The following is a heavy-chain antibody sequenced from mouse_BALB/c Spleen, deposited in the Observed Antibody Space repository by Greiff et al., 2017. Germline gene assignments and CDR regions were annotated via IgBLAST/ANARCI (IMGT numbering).Heavy chain of an antibody. D-gene: IGHD1-1*01. Sequence: VQLQQSGPELVKTGASVKISCKASGYSFTDYYMHWVKQRPEKSFEWIGEINPSTGGTSYNQKFKGKATLTVDKSSSTADMQLKSLTSEDSAVYYCARGGENYYGSSYGWYFDVWGAGTTVTVSS. CDR2: INPSTGGT. CDR3: ARGGENYYGSSYGWYFDV. V-gene: IGHV1-42*01. CDR1: GYSFTDYY. J-gene: IGHJ1*01.